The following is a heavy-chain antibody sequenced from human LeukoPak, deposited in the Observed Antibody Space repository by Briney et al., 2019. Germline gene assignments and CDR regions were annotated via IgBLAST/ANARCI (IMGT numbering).Heavy chain of an antibody. D-gene: IGHD2-15*01. V-gene: IGHV3-53*01. Sequence: PGGSLRLSCAASGFTVSSNYMSWVRQAXXXGXXXXXXXXXXXXTYYADSVKGRFTISRDNSKNTLYLQMNSLRAEDTAVYYCARESGYCSGGSCYSDLLGAFDIWGQGTMVTVSS. CDR3: ARESGYCSGGSCYSDLLGAFDI. J-gene: IGHJ3*02. CDR2: XXXXXXT. CDR1: GFTVSSNY.